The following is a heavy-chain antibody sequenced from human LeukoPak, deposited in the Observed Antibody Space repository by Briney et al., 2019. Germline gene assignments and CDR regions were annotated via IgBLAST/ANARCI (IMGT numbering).Heavy chain of an antibody. CDR2: FDPEDGET. J-gene: IGHJ4*02. V-gene: IGHV1-24*01. CDR1: GYTLTELS. Sequence: ASVKVSCKVSGYTLTELSMHWVRQAPGKGLEWMGGFDPEDGETIYAQKFQGRVTMTEDTSTDTAHMELSSLRSEDTAVYYCATRRRYSSGWSFWGQGTLVTVSS. CDR3: ATRRRYSSGWSF. D-gene: IGHD6-19*01.